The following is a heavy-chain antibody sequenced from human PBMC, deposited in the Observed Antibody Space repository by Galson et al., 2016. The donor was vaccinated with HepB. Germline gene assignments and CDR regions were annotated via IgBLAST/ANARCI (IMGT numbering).Heavy chain of an antibody. Sequence: SLRLSCAASGFTFSDYALHWVRQAPGKGPEWVAFISYDGSQTYYADSMKGRFTISRDNSKSTLSLQMNSLRAEDTAMYYCARDPSDGGWYRFDYWGQGTLVTVSS. V-gene: IGHV3-30*04. D-gene: IGHD6-19*01. J-gene: IGHJ4*02. CDR3: ARDPSDGGWYRFDY. CDR1: GFTFSDYA. CDR2: ISYDGSQT.